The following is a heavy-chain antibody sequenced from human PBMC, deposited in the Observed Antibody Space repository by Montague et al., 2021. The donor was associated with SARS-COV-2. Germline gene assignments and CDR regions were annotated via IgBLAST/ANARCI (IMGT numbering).Heavy chain of an antibody. CDR3: ARVRLIMIVVVDVFDI. D-gene: IGHD3-22*01. J-gene: IGHJ3*02. Sequence: SETLSLTCTVSGGSITTSSYYWDWIRQPPGKGLEWIGSIYDSGSTYYXPSLKSRVTISVDTSKNHFSLKLSSVTAADTAVYYCARVRLIMIVVVDVFDIWGQGTMVTVSS. CDR2: IYDSGST. V-gene: IGHV4-39*02. CDR1: GGSITTSSYY.